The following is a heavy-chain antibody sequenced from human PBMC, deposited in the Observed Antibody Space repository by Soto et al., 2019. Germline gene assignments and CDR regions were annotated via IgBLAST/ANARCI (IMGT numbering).Heavy chain of an antibody. Sequence: GESLKISCKGSGYSFTSYWIGWVRQMPGKGLEWMGIIYPGDSDTRHSPSFQGQVTISADKSISTAYLQWSSLKASDTAMYYCARHEPGYGDYDYYYGMDVWGQGTTVTVSS. J-gene: IGHJ6*02. D-gene: IGHD4-17*01. V-gene: IGHV5-51*01. CDR3: ARHEPGYGDYDYYYGMDV. CDR2: IYPGDSDT. CDR1: GYSFTSYW.